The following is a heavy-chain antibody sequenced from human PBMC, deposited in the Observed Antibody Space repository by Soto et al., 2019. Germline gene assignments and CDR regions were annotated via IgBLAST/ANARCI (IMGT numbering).Heavy chain of an antibody. CDR2: IYHSGST. CDR3: ARDLYGSGSFYGMDV. D-gene: IGHD3-10*01. V-gene: IGHV4-4*02. J-gene: IGHJ6*02. CDR1: GGSISSSNW. Sequence: LETLSLTCAVSGGSISSSNWWSWVRQPPGKGLEWIGEIYHSGSTNYNPSLKSRVTISVDKSKNQFSLKLSSVTAADTAVYYCARDLYGSGSFYGMDVWGQGTTVTVSS.